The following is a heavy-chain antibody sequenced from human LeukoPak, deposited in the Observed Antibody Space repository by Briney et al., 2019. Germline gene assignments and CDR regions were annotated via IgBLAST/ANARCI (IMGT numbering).Heavy chain of an antibody. CDR2: IGPHSTFT. CDR1: GFTFTDHY. Sequence: ASMKVSCKSSGFTFTDHYIHWVRQGPGQGLEWMGYIGPHSTFTSSPQEFQGRVTMTRDATMSTAYMELTRLTSDDTAVYYCVREGEGPLSKDFDYWGQGTLVTVSS. D-gene: IGHD2/OR15-2a*01. CDR3: VREGEGPLSKDFDY. V-gene: IGHV1-2*02. J-gene: IGHJ4*02.